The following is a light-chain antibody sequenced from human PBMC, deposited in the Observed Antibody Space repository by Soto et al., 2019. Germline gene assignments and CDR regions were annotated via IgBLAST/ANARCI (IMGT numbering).Light chain of an antibody. Sequence: EIVMTQSPATLSVSPGERATLSCSASQSGSSNLAWYQQKHGQAPRLLIYGASTRATGIPARFSGSGYGTEFTLTLSILQSEDVAVYYCQQYNNWPPRAWTFGQGTKVAIK. CDR2: GAS. V-gene: IGKV3-15*01. CDR3: QQYNNWPPRAWT. J-gene: IGKJ1*01. CDR1: QSGSSN.